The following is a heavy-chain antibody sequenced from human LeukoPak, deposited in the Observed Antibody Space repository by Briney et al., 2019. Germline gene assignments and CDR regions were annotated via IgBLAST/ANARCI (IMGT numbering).Heavy chain of an antibody. CDR3: ARGSWYDPIWFDP. CDR1: GGSFSGYY. Sequence: SETLSLTCAVYGGSFSGYYWSWIRQPPGKGLEWIGEINHSGSTNYNPSLTSRVTISVDTSKNQFSLKLSSVTAADTAVYYCARGSWYDPIWFDPWGQGTPVTVSS. CDR2: INHSGST. D-gene: IGHD6-13*01. V-gene: IGHV4-34*01. J-gene: IGHJ5*02.